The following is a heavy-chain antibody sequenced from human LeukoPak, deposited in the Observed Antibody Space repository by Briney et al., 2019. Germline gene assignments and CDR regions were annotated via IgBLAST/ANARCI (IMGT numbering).Heavy chain of an antibody. CDR3: ARGHTAVTRHFDF. V-gene: IGHV3-21*01. J-gene: IGHJ4*02. CDR2: ISSGSSAI. D-gene: IGHD4-17*01. CDR1: GFTFTTYS. Sequence: PGGSLRLSCEASGFTFTTYSMTWARQAPGKGLEGVAIISSGSSAIFSADALKGRFTISRDDAKNLLYLDMNSLRAEDTAVYYCARGHTAVTRHFDFWGQGTLVTVSS.